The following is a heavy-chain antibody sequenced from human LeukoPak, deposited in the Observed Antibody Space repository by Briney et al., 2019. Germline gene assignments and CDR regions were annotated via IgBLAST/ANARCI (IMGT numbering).Heavy chain of an antibody. V-gene: IGHV3-21*01. CDR3: ARDEGTIFGLVIIPDFDY. CDR1: GFTFSSYS. CDR2: ISSSSSYI. J-gene: IGHJ4*02. Sequence: GGSLRLSCAASGFTFSSYSMNWVRQAPGKGLEWVSYISSSSSYIYYADSVKGRFTISRDNAKNSLYLQMNSLRAEDTAVYYCARDEGTIFGLVIIPDFDYWGQGTLVTVSS. D-gene: IGHD3-3*01.